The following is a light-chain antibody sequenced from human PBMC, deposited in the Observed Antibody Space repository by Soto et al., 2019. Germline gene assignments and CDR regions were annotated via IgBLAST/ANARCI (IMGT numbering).Light chain of an antibody. CDR2: DAS. Sequence: DIQMTQCPSSLPASVGDRVTITCQASQDISNYLNWYQQKPGKAPKLLIYDASNLETGVPSRFSGSGSGTDFTFTISSLQPEDIATYYCQQYDNLPPLTFGGGTKVDIK. J-gene: IGKJ4*01. V-gene: IGKV1-33*01. CDR3: QQYDNLPPLT. CDR1: QDISNY.